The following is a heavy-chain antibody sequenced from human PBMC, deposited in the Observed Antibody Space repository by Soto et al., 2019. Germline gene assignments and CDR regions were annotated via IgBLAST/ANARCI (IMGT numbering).Heavy chain of an antibody. CDR3: ARSKTEGAFDI. CDR2: IIPIFGTS. V-gene: IGHV1-69*01. Sequence: QVQLVQSGAEVKKPGSSVTVSCKASGGTFSSYAISWVRQAPGQGLEWMGGIIPIFGTSNYAQKFQGRVTITADESTSTAYMELSSLRSEDTAVYYCARSKTEGAFDIWGQGTMVTVSS. CDR1: GGTFSSYA. J-gene: IGHJ3*02.